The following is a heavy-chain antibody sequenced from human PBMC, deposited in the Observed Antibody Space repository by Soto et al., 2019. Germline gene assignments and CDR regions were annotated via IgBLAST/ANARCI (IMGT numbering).Heavy chain of an antibody. CDR2: ISAFNGYT. V-gene: IGHV1-18*01. CDR1: GYTFTTHG. CDR3: ARDKAYASSESPAGSLAV. J-gene: IGHJ6*02. D-gene: IGHD6-13*01. Sequence: QVQLVQSGTEVKKPGASVKVSCKASGYTFTTHGISWVRQAPGQGLEWMGWISAFNGYTSYAQRCQGRVTMTTDTSTNTAYMELRSLRSDDTAVYYCARDKAYASSESPAGSLAVWGQVTTVTVSS.